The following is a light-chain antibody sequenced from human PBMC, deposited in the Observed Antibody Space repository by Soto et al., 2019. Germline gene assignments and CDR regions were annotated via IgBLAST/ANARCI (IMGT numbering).Light chain of an antibody. CDR3: QQYNNWPET. V-gene: IGKV3-15*01. CDR1: QSVSSN. Sequence: EIGMTQSPATLSVSKGERATISCRASQSVSSNLAWYQQKPGQAPRLLIYGASTRATGIPARFSGSGSGTEFTLTISSLQSEDFAVYYCQQYNNWPETFGQGTKVDI. J-gene: IGKJ1*01. CDR2: GAS.